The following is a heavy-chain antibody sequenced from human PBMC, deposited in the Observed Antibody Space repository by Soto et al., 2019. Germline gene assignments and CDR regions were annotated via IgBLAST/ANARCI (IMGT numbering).Heavy chain of an antibody. V-gene: IGHV4-4*02. D-gene: IGHD7-27*01. Sequence: PSGTDSITCAVHCYSIHISKRWFKVRHPPGKGLEWIGEIYHSGSTNYNPSLKSRVTISVDKSKNQFSLKLSSVTAADTAVYYCASCELGIIGYWGQG. CDR3: ASCELGIIGY. CDR1: CYSIHISKR. CDR2: IYHSGST. J-gene: IGHJ4*02.